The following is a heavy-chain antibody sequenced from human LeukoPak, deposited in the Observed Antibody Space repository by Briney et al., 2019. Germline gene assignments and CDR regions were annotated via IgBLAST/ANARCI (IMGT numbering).Heavy chain of an antibody. CDR3: AREKMVLSGTNLYYFDY. Sequence: ASVTVSCKASGNTLTVYYIHWIRQAPGQGLEWMGRINANDGGTQYAQHFQGRVTVTRDTSINTAYMELSSLTSDDTALFYCAREKMVLSGTNLYYFDYWGQGTLVTVSS. CDR1: GNTLTVYY. D-gene: IGHD4/OR15-4a*01. V-gene: IGHV1-2*06. J-gene: IGHJ4*02. CDR2: INANDGGT.